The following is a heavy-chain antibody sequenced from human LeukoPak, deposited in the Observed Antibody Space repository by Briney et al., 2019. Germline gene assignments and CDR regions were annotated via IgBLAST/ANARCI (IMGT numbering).Heavy chain of an antibody. V-gene: IGHV5-51*01. CDR3: ARRDYYGSGSYNWFDP. CDR1: GYSFTSYW. Sequence: GESLKISCKGSGYSFTSYWIGWVRQMPGKGLEWMGIIHPGDSDTRYSPSFQGQVTISADKSISTAYLQWSSLKASDTAMYYCARRDYYGSGSYNWFDPWGQGTLVTVSS. CDR2: IHPGDSDT. D-gene: IGHD3-10*01. J-gene: IGHJ5*02.